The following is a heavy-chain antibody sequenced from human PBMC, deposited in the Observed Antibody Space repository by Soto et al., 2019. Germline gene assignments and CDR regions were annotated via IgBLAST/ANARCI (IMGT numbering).Heavy chain of an antibody. CDR3: ARFQYYYGSGSAYNWFDP. CDR2: INRSGST. V-gene: IGHV4-34*01. Sequence: PSETLSLTCAVYGGSFSGYYWSWIRQPPGKGLEWIGEINRSGSTNYNPSLKSRVTISVDTSKNQFSLKLSSVTAADTAVYYCARFQYYYGSGSAYNWFDPWGQGTLVTVSS. D-gene: IGHD3-10*01. CDR1: GGSFSGYY. J-gene: IGHJ5*02.